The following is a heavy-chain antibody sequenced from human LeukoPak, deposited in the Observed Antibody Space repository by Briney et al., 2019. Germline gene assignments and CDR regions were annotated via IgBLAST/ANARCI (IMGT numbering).Heavy chain of an antibody. V-gene: IGHV4-59*01. CDR2: IYYSGST. Sequence: SETLSLTCTVSGGSISSYYWNWIRQPPGKGLEWIGYIYYSGSTNYNPSLKSRVTISVDTSKNQFSLKLSSVTAADTAVYYCARVVTGTMTWDYWGQGTLVTVSS. J-gene: IGHJ4*02. D-gene: IGHD1-20*01. CDR3: ARVVTGTMTWDY. CDR1: GGSISSYY.